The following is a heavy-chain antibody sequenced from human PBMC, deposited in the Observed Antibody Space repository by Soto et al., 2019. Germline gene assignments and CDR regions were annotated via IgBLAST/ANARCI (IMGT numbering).Heavy chain of an antibody. Sequence: SETLSLTCTVSGDSINSRSFYWGWLRQPPGKGLEWIGSIYYSGTTYYNPSLKSRVTISVDTSKNQFSLNLRSVTAADTAMYYCARHQRQTGTTLGWFDPWGQGTLVTVSS. J-gene: IGHJ5*02. CDR2: IYYSGTT. CDR3: ARHQRQTGTTLGWFDP. D-gene: IGHD1-7*01. CDR1: GDSINSRSFY. V-gene: IGHV4-39*01.